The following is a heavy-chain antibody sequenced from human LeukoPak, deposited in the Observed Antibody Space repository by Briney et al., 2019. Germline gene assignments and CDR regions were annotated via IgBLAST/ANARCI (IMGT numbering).Heavy chain of an antibody. CDR1: GGSFSGYY. J-gene: IGHJ5*02. D-gene: IGHD2-2*01. CDR3: ASAVSSWFDP. CDR2: INHSGST. Sequence: SETLSLTYAVYGGSFSGYYWSWIRQPPGNGLEWIGEINHSGSTNYNPTVKSRDTISVDTSKNQFSLKLSSVTAADTAVYYCASAVSSWFDPWGQGTLVTVSS. V-gene: IGHV4-34*01.